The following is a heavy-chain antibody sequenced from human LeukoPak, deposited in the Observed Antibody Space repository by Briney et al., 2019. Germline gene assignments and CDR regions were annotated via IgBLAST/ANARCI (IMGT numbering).Heavy chain of an antibody. CDR2: IDPHSGGT. D-gene: IGHD2-2*01. V-gene: IGHV1-2*02. CDR1: GYSFIDYY. J-gene: IGHJ4*02. Sequence: GASVKVSCKTSGYSFIDYYIHWMRQAPGQGLEWVGGIDPHSGGTHYAQKFQVRVTMTRDTSISTVYMELSGLRSDDTAVYYCARAPGPYTTSRFHYRGQGTLVTVSS. CDR3: ARAPGPYTTSRFHY.